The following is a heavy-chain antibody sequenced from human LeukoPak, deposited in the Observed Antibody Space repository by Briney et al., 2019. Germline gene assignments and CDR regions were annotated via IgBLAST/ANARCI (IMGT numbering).Heavy chain of an antibody. V-gene: IGHV3-53*01. J-gene: IGHJ2*01. CDR3: ASSLRARGLIKAGWYFDL. CDR2: IYSSGST. Sequence: GGSLRLSCAASGFTISSNYMSWVRQAPGKGLEWVSSIYSSGSTFYADSVKGRFTISRDSSKNTLFLQMNSLRAEDTAVYYCASSLRARGLIKAGWYFDLWGRGTLVTVSS. CDR1: GFTISSNY. D-gene: IGHD3-10*01.